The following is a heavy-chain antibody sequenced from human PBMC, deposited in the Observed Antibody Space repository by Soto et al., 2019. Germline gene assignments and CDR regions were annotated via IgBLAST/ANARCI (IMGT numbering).Heavy chain of an antibody. CDR1: GGSFSGYY. J-gene: IGHJ6*02. V-gene: IGHV4-34*01. Sequence: SEPLSLTCAVYGGSFSGYYWSWIRQPPGKGLEWIGEINHSGSTNYNPSLKSRVTISVDTSKNQFSLKLSSVTAADTAVYYCALVGATGGFYYYGMDVWGQGTTVTVSS. CDR2: INHSGST. CDR3: ALVGATGGFYYYGMDV. D-gene: IGHD1-26*01.